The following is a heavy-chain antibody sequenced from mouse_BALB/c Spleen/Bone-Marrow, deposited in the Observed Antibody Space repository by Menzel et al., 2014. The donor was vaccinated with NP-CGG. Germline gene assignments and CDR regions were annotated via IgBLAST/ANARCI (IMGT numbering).Heavy chain of an antibody. CDR2: IYPGNGNA. J-gene: IGHJ3*01. CDR1: GYAFSTYW. CDR3: SRGGNYGTY. Sequence: VQLVESGAELVRPGSSVKISCKASGYAFSTYWMNWVKQRPGQGLEWIGRIYPGNGNADYNGKFKDKATLTADKSSRTAYMHLSSLTSEDSAVYCCSRGGNYGTYWGQGTLVTASA. D-gene: IGHD2-1*01. V-gene: IGHV1-80*01.